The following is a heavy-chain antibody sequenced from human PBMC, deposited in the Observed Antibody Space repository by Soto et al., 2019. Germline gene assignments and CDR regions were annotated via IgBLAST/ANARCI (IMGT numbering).Heavy chain of an antibody. CDR1: GFTFSSYA. CDR2: ISGSGGST. D-gene: IGHD2-21*02. Sequence: EVQLLESGGGLVQPGGSLRLSCAASGFTFSSYAMSWVRQAPGKGLEWVSAISGSGGSTYYADSVKGRFTISRDNSKNTLYLQMNSLRAEDTAVYYCATLAPFHIVVVTADDYWGQGTLVTVSS. J-gene: IGHJ4*02. CDR3: ATLAPFHIVVVTADDY. V-gene: IGHV3-23*01.